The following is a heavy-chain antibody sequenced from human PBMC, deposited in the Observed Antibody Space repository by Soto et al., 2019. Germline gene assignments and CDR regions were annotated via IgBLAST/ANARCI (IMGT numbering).Heavy chain of an antibody. CDR2: IDKDGTEK. V-gene: IGHV3-7*01. CDR1: GFTFTNHW. CDR3: ASYDFWSGYSFDP. Sequence: SMRLSCVVSGFTFTNHWMTWVRQAPGMGLEWLANIDKDGTEKYYVDSVKGRFTISRDNAKNSLYLQMNSLRVEDTAVYYCASYDFWSGYSFDPWGQGTLVTVSS. D-gene: IGHD3-3*01. J-gene: IGHJ5*02.